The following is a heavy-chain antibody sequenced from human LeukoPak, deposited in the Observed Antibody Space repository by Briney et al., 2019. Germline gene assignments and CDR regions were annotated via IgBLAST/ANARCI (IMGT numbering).Heavy chain of an antibody. Sequence: SETLSLTCTVSGGSISSYYWSWIRQPAGKGLEWIGRIYTSGSTNYNPSLKSRVTISVDTSKNQFSLKLSSVTAADTAVYYCAREGAYCGGDCYWYYFDYWGQGTLVTVSS. D-gene: IGHD2-21*02. J-gene: IGHJ4*02. V-gene: IGHV4-4*07. CDR1: GGSISSYY. CDR3: AREGAYCGGDCYWYYFDY. CDR2: IYTSGST.